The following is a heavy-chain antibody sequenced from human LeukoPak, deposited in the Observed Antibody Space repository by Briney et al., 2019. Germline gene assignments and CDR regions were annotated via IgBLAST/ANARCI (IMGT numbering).Heavy chain of an antibody. CDR1: GFTFSSYG. J-gene: IGHJ6*02. Sequence: GRSLRLSCAASGFTFSSYGMHWVRQAPGKGLEWVAVISYDGSNKYYADSVKGRFTISRDNSKNTLYLQMNSLRAEDTAVYYCAKDLDLKHDYGDYPYYYYGMDVWGQGTTVTVSS. CDR3: AKDLDLKHDYGDYPYYYYGMDV. CDR2: ISYDGSNK. V-gene: IGHV3-30*18. D-gene: IGHD4-17*01.